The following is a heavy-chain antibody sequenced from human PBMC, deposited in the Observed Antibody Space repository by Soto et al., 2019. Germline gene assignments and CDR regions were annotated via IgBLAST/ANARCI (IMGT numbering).Heavy chain of an antibody. V-gene: IGHV3-49*03. Sequence: SLRLSCTASGFTFGDYAMSWFRQAPGKELEWVGFIRSKAYGGTTEYAASVKGRFTISRDDSKSIAYLQMNSLKTEDTAVYYCTRESPYYYGSGSDGDYYYGMDVWGQGTTVTVSS. CDR2: IRSKAYGGTT. D-gene: IGHD3-10*01. J-gene: IGHJ6*02. CDR1: GFTFGDYA. CDR3: TRESPYYYGSGSDGDYYYGMDV.